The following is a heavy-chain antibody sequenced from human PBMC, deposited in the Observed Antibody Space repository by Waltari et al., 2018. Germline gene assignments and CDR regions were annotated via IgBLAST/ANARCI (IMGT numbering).Heavy chain of an antibody. CDR2: IYPGDSDT. CDR1: GYNYNTYW. V-gene: IGHV5-51*01. CDR3: ARSLTYYDILTGYSPYYFDY. D-gene: IGHD3-9*01. Sequence: EVQLVQSGAEVKKPGESLKISCTTSGYNYNTYWIGWVRQMPGKGLEWMGIIYPGDSDTRYSPSFQGQVIISADKSVTTAYLQWSSLKASDTAMYFCARSLTYYDILTGYSPYYFDYWGQGTEVTVSP. J-gene: IGHJ4*02.